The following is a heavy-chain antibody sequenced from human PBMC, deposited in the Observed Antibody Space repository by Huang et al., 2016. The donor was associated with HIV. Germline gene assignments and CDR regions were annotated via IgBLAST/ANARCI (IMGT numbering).Heavy chain of an antibody. D-gene: IGHD3-3*01. CDR1: GGSISSSFYD. Sequence: QVQLQESGRGLVKPSETLSLTCTVSGGSISSSFYDWGWIRQSPGKGLGWIGSRYYSGSTYYNPSLKSRVTISADTSNSQFSLKLPSVTAADSAVYYCVRHRPNYDFWSGYYPYFDDWGQGTLVTVSS. J-gene: IGHJ4*02. CDR2: RYYSGST. CDR3: VRHRPNYDFWSGYYPYFDD. V-gene: IGHV4-39*01.